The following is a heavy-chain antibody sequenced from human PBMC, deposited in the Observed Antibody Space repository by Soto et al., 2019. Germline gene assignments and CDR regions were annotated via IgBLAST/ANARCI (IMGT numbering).Heavy chain of an antibody. CDR1: GYTFTSYD. CDR2: MNPNSGNT. D-gene: IGHD2-15*01. J-gene: IGHJ4*02. Sequence: ASVKVSCKASGYTFTSYDINWVRQATGQGLEWMGWMNPNSGNTGYAQKFQGRVTMTRNTSISTAYMELSSLRSEDTAVYYCARRPGAYCSGGSCYLDYWGQGTLVTVSS. CDR3: ARRPGAYCSGGSCYLDY. V-gene: IGHV1-8*01.